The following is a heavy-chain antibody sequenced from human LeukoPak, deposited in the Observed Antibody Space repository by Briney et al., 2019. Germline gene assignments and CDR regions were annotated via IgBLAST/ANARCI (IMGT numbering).Heavy chain of an antibody. CDR1: SGSITTYY. D-gene: IGHD2-21*01. V-gene: IGHV4-59*08. CDR2: IHHSGSA. CDR3: ATILPVNYYIDV. Sequence: SETLSLTCSVSSGSITTYYWNWIRQAPGKEPEWIGYIHHSGSANYNPSLKSRVTLSIDTSKDQFFLRLTSVTAADTAVYYCATILPVNYYIDVWGKGTTVTVSS. J-gene: IGHJ6*03.